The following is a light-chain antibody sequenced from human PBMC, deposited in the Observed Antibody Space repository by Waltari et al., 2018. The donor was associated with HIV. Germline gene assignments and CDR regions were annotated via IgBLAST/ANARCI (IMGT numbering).Light chain of an antibody. V-gene: IGLV3-9*01. CDR1: TIGTKD. CDR2: NDR. CDR3: QVWHYSVV. Sequence: YELTQPFSVSVALGQTVRITCGGSTIGTKDVQWYQQRPGQAPLLVIFNDRNRPSGIPERFSGSKSRNTATLTISGAQAGDEADYYCQVWHYSVVFGGGTKLTVL. J-gene: IGLJ3*02.